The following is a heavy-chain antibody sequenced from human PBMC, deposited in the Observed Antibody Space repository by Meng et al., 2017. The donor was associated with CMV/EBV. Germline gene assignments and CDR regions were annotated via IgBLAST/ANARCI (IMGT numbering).Heavy chain of an antibody. CDR1: GFTFSSYS. D-gene: IGHD3-10*01. CDR2: ISSSSSYI. CDR3: ARKAFAYYYGSGNLKTRAFDI. J-gene: IGHJ3*02. V-gene: IGHV3-21*01. Sequence: GGSLRLSCAASGFTFSSYSMNWVRQAPGKGLEWVSSISSSSSYIYYADSVKGRFTISRDNAKNSLYLQMNSLRAEDTAVYYCARKAFAYYYGSGNLKTRAFDIWGQGTMVTVSS.